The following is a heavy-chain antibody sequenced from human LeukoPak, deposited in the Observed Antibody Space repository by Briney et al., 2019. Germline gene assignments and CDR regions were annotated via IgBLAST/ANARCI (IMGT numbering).Heavy chain of an antibody. Sequence: GASVKVSCKASGYTFTSHAMNWVRQAPGQGLEWMGWINPNSGDTYYVQNFQGRVSMTRDTSISTAYMELSRLRSDDTALYYCARGGYSGTEKPNDYWGQGTLVTVSS. CDR2: INPNSGDT. D-gene: IGHD1-26*01. CDR3: ARGGYSGTEKPNDY. V-gene: IGHV1-2*02. CDR1: GYTFTSHA. J-gene: IGHJ4*02.